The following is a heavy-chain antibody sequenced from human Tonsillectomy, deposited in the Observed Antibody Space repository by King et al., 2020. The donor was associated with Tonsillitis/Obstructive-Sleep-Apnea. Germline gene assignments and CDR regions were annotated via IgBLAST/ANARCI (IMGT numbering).Heavy chain of an antibody. J-gene: IGHJ6*03. D-gene: IGHD3-3*01. CDR2: IYYSGST. CDR1: GGSISSSSYY. Sequence: QLQESGPGLVKPSETLSLTCTVSGGSISSSSYYWGWIRQPPGKGLEWIGSIYYSGSTYYNPSLKSRVTISVDTSKNQFSLKLSSVTAAETAVYYCARHPAYDFWSGYYTWEPYYYYYMDVWGKGTTVTVSS. V-gene: IGHV4-39*01. CDR3: ARHPAYDFWSGYYTWEPYYYYYMDV.